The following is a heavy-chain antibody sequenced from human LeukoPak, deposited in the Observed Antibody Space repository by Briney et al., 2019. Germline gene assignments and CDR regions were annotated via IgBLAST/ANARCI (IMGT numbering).Heavy chain of an antibody. CDR1: GVSLSTSGVG. D-gene: IGHD5-18*01. J-gene: IGHJ3*02. CDR3: AHSQVFSYGSFHDAYDI. V-gene: IGHV2-5*02. CDR2: IYWDDDS. Sequence: SGPTLVKPTQTLTLTCSLSGVSLSTSGVGVGWIRQPPGKALEWLALIYWDDDSRYSPSLKSRLTIAKDTSKNQVVLTLTNMDSVDTATYYCAHSQVFSYGSFHDAYDIWGLGMLVTVSS.